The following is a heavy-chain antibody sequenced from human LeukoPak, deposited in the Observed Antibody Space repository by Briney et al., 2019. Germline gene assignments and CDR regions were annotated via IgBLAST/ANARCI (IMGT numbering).Heavy chain of an antibody. D-gene: IGHD1-26*01. J-gene: IGHJ5*02. Sequence: PSETLSLTCTVSGGSISSYYWSWIGQPPGKGVEGMGYIYYTGSTNYNHSLTSRGTISVDTSKNQFSLKLSSVTAPDTAVYYCARDSDSGSYPMGWFDPWGQGTLVTVSS. CDR2: IYYTGST. CDR1: GGSISSYY. CDR3: ARDSDSGSYPMGWFDP. V-gene: IGHV4-59*01.